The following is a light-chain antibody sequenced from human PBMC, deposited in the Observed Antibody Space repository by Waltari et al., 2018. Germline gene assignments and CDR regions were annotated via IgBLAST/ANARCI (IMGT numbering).Light chain of an antibody. V-gene: IGLV1-40*01. CDR3: QSYDTSLRVV. CDR1: GSNIGAGYD. Sequence: QSVLTQPPSVSGAPGQRVTISCTGSGSNIGAGYDVHWSQQLPRAAPKLLIFGSTSRTLGVPDLFFGATSGTSASLAITGLQAEDEADYYCQSYDTSLRVVFGGGTKLTVL. CDR2: GST. J-gene: IGLJ2*01.